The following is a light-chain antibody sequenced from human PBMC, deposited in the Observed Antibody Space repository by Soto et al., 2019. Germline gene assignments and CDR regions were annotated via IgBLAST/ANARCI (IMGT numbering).Light chain of an antibody. V-gene: IGLV2-11*01. CDR3: CSYAGSYTWV. Sequence: QSALTQPRSVSGSPGQSVTISCTGTSSDVGGYNYVSWYQQHPSKAPKLMIYDVNKRPSGVPDRFSGSKSGNTASLTMSGLQADDEADYYCCSYAGSYTWVFGGGTKVTVL. J-gene: IGLJ3*02. CDR2: DVN. CDR1: SSDVGGYNY.